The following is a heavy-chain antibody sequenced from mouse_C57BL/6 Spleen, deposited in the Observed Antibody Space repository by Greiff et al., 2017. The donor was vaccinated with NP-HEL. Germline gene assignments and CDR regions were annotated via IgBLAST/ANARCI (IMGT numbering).Heavy chain of an antibody. CDR3: ARWRGNYAYAMDY. J-gene: IGHJ4*01. Sequence: VQLQQPGAELVKPGASVKLSCKASGYTFTSYWMQWVKQRPGQGLEWIGEIDPSDSYTNYNQKFKGKATLTVDTSSSTAYMQLSSLTSEDSAVYYCARWRGNYAYAMDYWGQGTSVTVSS. CDR1: GYTFTSYW. CDR2: IDPSDSYT. D-gene: IGHD2-1*01. V-gene: IGHV1-50*01.